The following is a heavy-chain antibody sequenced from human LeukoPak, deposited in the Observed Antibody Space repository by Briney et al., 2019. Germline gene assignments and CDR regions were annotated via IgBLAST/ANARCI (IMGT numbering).Heavy chain of an antibody. D-gene: IGHD3-3*01. V-gene: IGHV4-59*01. Sequence: PSETLSLTCTVSGGSISSYYWSWIRQPPGKGLEWIGYIYYSGSTNYNPSLKSRVTISVDTSKNQFSLKLSSVTAADTAVYYCARGAPITIFGAVDYYMDVWGKGTTVTVSS. CDR1: GGSISSYY. CDR3: ARGAPITIFGAVDYYMDV. CDR2: IYYSGST. J-gene: IGHJ6*03.